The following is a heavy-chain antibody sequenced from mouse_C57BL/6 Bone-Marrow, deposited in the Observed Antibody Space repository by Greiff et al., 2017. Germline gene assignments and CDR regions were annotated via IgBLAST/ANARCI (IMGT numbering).Heavy chain of an antibody. CDR3: ARTGPTVVATDY. Sequence: QVQLQQPGAELVKPGASVKLSCKASGYTFTSYWMQWVKQRPGQGLEWIGEIVPSDSYTNYNQKFKGKATLTVDTSSSTAYMQLSSLTSEDSAVYYCARTGPTVVATDYWGQGTTLTVSS. V-gene: IGHV1-50*01. D-gene: IGHD1-1*01. CDR1: GYTFTSYW. J-gene: IGHJ2*01. CDR2: IVPSDSYT.